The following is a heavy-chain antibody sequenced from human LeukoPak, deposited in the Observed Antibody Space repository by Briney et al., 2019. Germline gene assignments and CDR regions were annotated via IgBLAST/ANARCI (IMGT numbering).Heavy chain of an antibody. D-gene: IGHD3-16*01. CDR1: GHTLTDLS. J-gene: IGHJ4*02. V-gene: IGHV1-24*01. CDR3: ATGGIHSLLDY. Sequence: GASVKVSCKVSGHTLTDLSTHWVRQTPGGGLEWMGGLDPEDGETIYAQKFQGRVTMTEDTSTDTAYMELSSLRSEDTAVYYCATGGIHSLLDYWGQGTLVTVSS. CDR2: LDPEDGET.